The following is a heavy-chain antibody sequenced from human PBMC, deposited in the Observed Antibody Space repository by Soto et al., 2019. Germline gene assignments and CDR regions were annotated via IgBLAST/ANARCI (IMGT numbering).Heavy chain of an antibody. J-gene: IGHJ6*02. D-gene: IGHD3-3*01. Sequence: AETLTLTCTVSGGSISSYYWSWIRQPPGKGLEWIGYIYYSGSTNYNPSLKSRVTISVDTSKNQFSLKLSSVNAADTDVYYCASTSFGEFNPYGMDVWGQGTTVTVSS. CDR2: IYYSGST. V-gene: IGHV4-59*01. CDR3: ASTSFGEFNPYGMDV. CDR1: GGSISSYY.